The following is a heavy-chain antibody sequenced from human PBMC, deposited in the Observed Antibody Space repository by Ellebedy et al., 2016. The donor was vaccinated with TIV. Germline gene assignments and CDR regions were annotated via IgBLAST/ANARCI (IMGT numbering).Heavy chain of an antibody. CDR1: GGSISNYY. V-gene: IGHV4-4*07. CDR2: IHTSGST. D-gene: IGHD2-15*01. J-gene: IGHJ4*02. CDR3: AKLRQSPVVAAANYYFDY. Sequence: SETLSLXCTVSGGSISNYYWSWIRQPAGKGLEWIGRIHTSGSTNYNPSLKSRVTMSVDTSKNQFSLKLSSVTAADTAVYYCAKLRQSPVVAAANYYFDYWGQGILVTVSS.